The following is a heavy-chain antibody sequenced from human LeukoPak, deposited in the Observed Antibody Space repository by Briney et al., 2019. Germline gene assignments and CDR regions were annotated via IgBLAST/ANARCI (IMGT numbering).Heavy chain of an antibody. Sequence: ASVKVSCKASGYTFTGYYVHWVRQAPGQGLEWMGWINPNSGVTNYAQTFQGRVTMTRDTSISTAFMDLSRLRSDDTAVYYCAREFYYYYYYMDVWGKGTTVTVSS. CDR1: GYTFTGYY. V-gene: IGHV1-2*02. CDR2: INPNSGVT. J-gene: IGHJ6*03. CDR3: AREFYYYYYYMDV.